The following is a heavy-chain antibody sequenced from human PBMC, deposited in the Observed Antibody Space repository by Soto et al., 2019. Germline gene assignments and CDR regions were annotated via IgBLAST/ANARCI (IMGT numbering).Heavy chain of an antibody. CDR1: GYTFTNYW. Sequence: PGESLKISCKGSGYTFTNYWIGWVRQMPGKGLEWMGIIYPGDSNTKYSPSFQGQVTISADRSINTAYLQWSSLKASDTAMYYCARHDWHEADYWGQGTLVTVSS. V-gene: IGHV5-51*01. D-gene: IGHD1-1*01. CDR3: ARHDWHEADY. J-gene: IGHJ4*02. CDR2: IYPGDSNT.